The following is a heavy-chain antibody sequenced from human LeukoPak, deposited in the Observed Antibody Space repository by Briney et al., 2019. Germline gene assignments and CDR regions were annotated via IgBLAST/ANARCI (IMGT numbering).Heavy chain of an antibody. V-gene: IGHV3-21*04. J-gene: IGHJ4*02. CDR1: GFTFSSYS. CDR2: ISSSSSYI. Sequence: GGSLRLSCAVSGFTFSSYSMNWVRQAPGKGLEWVSSISSSSSYIYYADSVKGRFTISRDNAKNSLYLQMNSLRAEDTAVYYCAKRILTGTYLFDYWGQGTLVTVSS. CDR3: AKRILTGTYLFDY. D-gene: IGHD1-20*01.